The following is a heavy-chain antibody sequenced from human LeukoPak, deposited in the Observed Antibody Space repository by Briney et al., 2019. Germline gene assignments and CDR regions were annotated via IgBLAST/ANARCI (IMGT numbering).Heavy chain of an antibody. D-gene: IGHD3-3*01. CDR3: AKGPYYDFWSGAYYFDY. Sequence: GGSLRLSCAASRFTFDDYAMHWVRQAPGKGLEWVSLISGDGGSTYYADSVKGRFTISRDNSKNSPYLQMNSLRTEDTALYYCAKGPYYDFWSGAYYFDYWGQGTLVTVSS. CDR2: ISGDGGST. J-gene: IGHJ4*02. V-gene: IGHV3-43*02. CDR1: RFTFDDYA.